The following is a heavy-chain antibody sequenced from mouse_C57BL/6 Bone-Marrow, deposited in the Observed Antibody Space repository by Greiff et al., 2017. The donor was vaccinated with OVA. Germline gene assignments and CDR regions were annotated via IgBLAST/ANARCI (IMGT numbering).Heavy chain of an antibody. CDR3: AREGKGNAMDY. CDR2: IDPSDSET. J-gene: IGHJ4*01. Sequence: QVQLQQPGAELVRPGSSVKLSCKASGYTFTSYWMHWVKQRPIQGLEWIGNIDPSDSETHYNQKFKDKATLTVDKSSSTAYMQLSSLTSEDSAVYYGAREGKGNAMDYWGQGTSVTVSS. V-gene: IGHV1-52*01. CDR1: GYTFTSYW.